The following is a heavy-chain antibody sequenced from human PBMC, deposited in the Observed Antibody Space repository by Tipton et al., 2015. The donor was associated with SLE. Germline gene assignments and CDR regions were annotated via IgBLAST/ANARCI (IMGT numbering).Heavy chain of an antibody. Sequence: SLRISCAASGFTFSSYGMHWVRQAPGKGLEWVAVIWYDGSNKYYADSVKGRFTISRDNSKNTLYLQMNSLRAEDTAVYYCARELLRFRGYGMDVWGQGTTVTVSS. D-gene: IGHD3-10*01. J-gene: IGHJ6*02. CDR3: ARELLRFRGYGMDV. CDR1: GFTFSSYG. CDR2: IWYDGSNK. V-gene: IGHV3-33*08.